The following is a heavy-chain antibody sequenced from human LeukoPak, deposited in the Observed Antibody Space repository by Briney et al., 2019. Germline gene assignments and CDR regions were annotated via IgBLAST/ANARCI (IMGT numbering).Heavy chain of an antibody. CDR3: ARSDQDIVVVPAANSNWYFDL. CDR1: GDSISSYY. J-gene: IGHJ2*01. CDR2: IYSSGST. V-gene: IGHV4-4*09. D-gene: IGHD2-2*01. Sequence: SETLSLTCTVSGDSISSYYWSWIRQPPGKGLEWIGYIYSSGSTNYNPSLKSRVTISVDTSKNQFSLKLSSVTAADTAVYYCARSDQDIVVVPAANSNWYFDLWGRGTLVTVSS.